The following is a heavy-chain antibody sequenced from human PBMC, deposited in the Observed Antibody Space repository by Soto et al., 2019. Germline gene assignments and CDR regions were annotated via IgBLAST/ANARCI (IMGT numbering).Heavy chain of an antibody. V-gene: IGHV4-59*01. D-gene: IGHD3-22*01. CDR3: ARERLTSYYYYGMDV. J-gene: IGHJ6*02. CDR1: GGSISSYY. CDR2: IYYSGST. Sequence: QVQLQESGPGLVKPSETLSLTCTVSGGSISSYYWSWIRQPPGKGLEWIGYIYYSGSTNYNPSLKSRVTISVDTSKNQFSLKLSSVTAADTAVYYCARERLTSYYYYGMDVWGQGTTVTVSS.